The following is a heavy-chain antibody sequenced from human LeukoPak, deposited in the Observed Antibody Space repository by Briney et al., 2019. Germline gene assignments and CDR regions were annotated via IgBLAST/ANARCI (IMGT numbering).Heavy chain of an antibody. Sequence: SVEVSCKASGGTFSSYAISWVRQAPGQGLEWMGGIIPIFGTANYAQKFQGRVTITADESTSTAYMELSSLRSEDTAVYYCARDLKDIVVVPAANTPPYYYYGMDVWGQGTTVTVSS. CDR1: GGTFSSYA. CDR2: IIPIFGTA. J-gene: IGHJ6*02. V-gene: IGHV1-69*13. CDR3: ARDLKDIVVVPAANTPPYYYYGMDV. D-gene: IGHD2-2*01.